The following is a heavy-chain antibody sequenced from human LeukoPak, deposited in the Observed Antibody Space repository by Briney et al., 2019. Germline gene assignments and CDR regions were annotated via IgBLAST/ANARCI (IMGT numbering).Heavy chain of an antibody. Sequence: GASVKLSCKASGYSFTRYYMHWVRQAPGQGLEWMGIINPSGGSTIYAQKLQGRFTMTRDMSTITVYMELSSLRSEDTAVYYCARGKEQLVLESFFDYWGQGTLVTVSS. CDR3: ARGKEQLVLESFFDY. CDR2: INPSGGST. CDR1: GYSFTRYY. D-gene: IGHD6-6*01. V-gene: IGHV1-46*01. J-gene: IGHJ4*02.